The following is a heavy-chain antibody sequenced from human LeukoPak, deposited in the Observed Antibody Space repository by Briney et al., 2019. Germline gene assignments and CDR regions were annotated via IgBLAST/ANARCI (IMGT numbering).Heavy chain of an antibody. CDR3: ATGIRRDAFDI. CDR2: INPSGGST. D-gene: IGHD2-15*01. J-gene: IGHJ3*02. CDR1: GYTFISYY. Sequence: ASVKVSCKASGYTFISYYMHWVRQAPGQGLEWMGIINPSGGSTSYAQKFQGRVTMTRDTSTSTVYMELSSLRSEDTTVYYCATGIRRDAFDIWGQGTMVTVSP. V-gene: IGHV1-46*01.